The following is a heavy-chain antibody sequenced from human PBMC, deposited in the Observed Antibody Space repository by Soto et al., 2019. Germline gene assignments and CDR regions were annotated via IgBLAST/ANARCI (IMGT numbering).Heavy chain of an antibody. V-gene: IGHV4-4*02. Sequence: QVQLQESGPGLVKPSGTLSLTCAVSSGSISSSNWWSWVRQPPGKGLEWIGEIYHSGSTNYNPSLKSRVTISVDKSKNQFSLKLSSVTAADTAVYYCARDSYSSSASTYYYYYMDVWGKGTTVTVSS. CDR3: ARDSYSSSASTYYYYYMDV. D-gene: IGHD6-6*01. CDR2: IYHSGST. J-gene: IGHJ6*03. CDR1: SGSISSSNW.